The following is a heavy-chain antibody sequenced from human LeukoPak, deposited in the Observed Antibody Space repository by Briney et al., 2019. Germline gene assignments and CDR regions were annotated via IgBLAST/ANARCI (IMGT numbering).Heavy chain of an antibody. CDR2: IYYSGST. CDR1: GGSISSGSFY. J-gene: IGHJ4*02. Sequence: SETLSLTCTVSGGSISSGSFYWSWIRQPPGKGLEWIGYIYYSGSTNYNPSLKSRVTISADTSKNQFSLKMSSVTAADTAVYYCARGGVMLDYWGQGTLVTVSS. D-gene: IGHD2-8*01. V-gene: IGHV4-61*01. CDR3: ARGGVMLDY.